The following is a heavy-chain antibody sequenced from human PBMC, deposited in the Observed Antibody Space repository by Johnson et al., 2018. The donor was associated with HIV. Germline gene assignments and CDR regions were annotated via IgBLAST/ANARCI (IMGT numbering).Heavy chain of an antibody. V-gene: IGHV3-74*01. J-gene: IGHJ3*02. CDR3: AKGGGYGEDDAFDS. CDR2: FNTDGSTT. Sequence: VQLVESGGGLVQPGGSLRLSCAASGFTFSRYWMHWVRQAPGKGLVWVSHFNTDGSTTSYADSVKGRFTISRDNAKNSLYLQMNSLRGEDTALYCCAKGGGYGEDDAFDSWGQGTMVTVSS. CDR1: GFTFSRYW. D-gene: IGHD3-22*01.